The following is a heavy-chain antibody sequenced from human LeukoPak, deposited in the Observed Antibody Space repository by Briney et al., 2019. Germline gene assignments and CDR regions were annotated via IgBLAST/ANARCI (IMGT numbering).Heavy chain of an antibody. Sequence: PGGSLRLSCAASGFTFSSYAMNWDRQAPGKGLEWVSYISSGSSSIFYADSVKGRFTISRDNAMNSLYLQMNSLRAEDTTVYYCVRDPLGGHFDYWGQGTLVTVSS. CDR3: VRDPLGGHFDY. J-gene: IGHJ4*02. CDR1: GFTFSSYA. V-gene: IGHV3-21*01. CDR2: ISSGSSSI.